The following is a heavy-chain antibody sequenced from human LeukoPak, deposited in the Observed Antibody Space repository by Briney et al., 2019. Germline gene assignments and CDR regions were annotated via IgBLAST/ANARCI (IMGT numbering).Heavy chain of an antibody. V-gene: IGHV3-74*01. D-gene: IGHD3-9*01. Sequence: PGGSLRLSCAASGFTFSSYWMHWVRQVPGKGLVWVSRINRDGSSTSYADSVKGRFTISRDNAKNTLYLQMDSLRAEDTAVYYCAKVGHDILTGYYKEFDYWGQGTLVTVSS. CDR3: AKVGHDILTGYYKEFDY. CDR1: GFTFSSYW. CDR2: INRDGSST. J-gene: IGHJ4*02.